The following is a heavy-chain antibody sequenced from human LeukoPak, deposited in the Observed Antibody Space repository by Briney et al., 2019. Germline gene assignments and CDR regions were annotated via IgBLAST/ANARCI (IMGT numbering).Heavy chain of an antibody. CDR3: ATNLYGSGSYYTDFDY. V-gene: IGHV3-30*02. CDR1: GFTFSSYG. CDR2: IRYDGSNK. Sequence: GGSLRLSCAASGFTFSSYGMHWVRQAPGKGLEWVAFIRYDGSNKYYADSVKGQFTISRDNSKNTLYLQMNSLRAEDTAVYYCATNLYGSGSYYTDFDYWGQGTLVTVSS. D-gene: IGHD3-10*01. J-gene: IGHJ4*02.